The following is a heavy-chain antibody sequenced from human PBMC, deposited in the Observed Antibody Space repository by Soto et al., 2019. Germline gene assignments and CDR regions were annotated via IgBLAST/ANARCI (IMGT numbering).Heavy chain of an antibody. Sequence: GSLRLSCAASGFTFSSYAMSWVRQAPGKGLEWVSAISGSGGSTYYADSVKGRFTISRDNSKNTLYLQMNSLRAEDTAVYYCAKDSFPPITMIMGTAFDIWGQGTMVTVSS. CDR3: AKDSFPPITMIMGTAFDI. D-gene: IGHD3-22*01. CDR2: ISGSGGST. CDR1: GFTFSSYA. J-gene: IGHJ3*02. V-gene: IGHV3-23*01.